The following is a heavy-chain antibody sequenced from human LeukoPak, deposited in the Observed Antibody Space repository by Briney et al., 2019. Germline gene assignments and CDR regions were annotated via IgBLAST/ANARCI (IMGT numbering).Heavy chain of an antibody. V-gene: IGHV4-34*01. Sequence: SETLSLTCAVYGGSFSGYYWRWIRQPPGKGLEWNGEINHSGSTNYNPSLKSRVTISVDTSKNQFSLKLSSVTAADTAVYYCARTVAASFYYYYYMDVWGKGTTVTVSS. CDR1: GGSFSGYY. D-gene: IGHD2-15*01. CDR3: ARTVAASFYYYYYMDV. J-gene: IGHJ6*03. CDR2: INHSGST.